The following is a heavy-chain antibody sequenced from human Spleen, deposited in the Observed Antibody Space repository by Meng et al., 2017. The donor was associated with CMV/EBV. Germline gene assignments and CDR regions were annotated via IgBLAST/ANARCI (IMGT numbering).Heavy chain of an antibody. V-gene: IGHV3-30-3*01. CDR3: AKDYGGSDWSGPVDY. CDR2: ISYDGSNK. J-gene: IGHJ4*02. D-gene: IGHD6-19*01. Sequence: LSLTCAASGFTFSSYAMHWVRQAPGKGLEWVAVISYDGSNKYYADSVKGRFTISRDNSKNTLYLQMNSLRAEDTAVYYCAKDYGGSDWSGPVDYWGQGTLVTVSS. CDR1: GFTFSSYA.